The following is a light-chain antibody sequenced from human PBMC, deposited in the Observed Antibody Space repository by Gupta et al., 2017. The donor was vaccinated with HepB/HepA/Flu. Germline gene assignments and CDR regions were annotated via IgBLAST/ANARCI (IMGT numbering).Light chain of an antibody. Sequence: EIVLTQSPSTLSFSPGERSTLSCRASQTMSDYLVWYQQKPGQAPRLIMYDASKRANGIPASFSGGGSGPEFTLTISSREPEDFGIYCCQQRSNCFFTFGQGT. V-gene: IGKV3-11*01. CDR1: QTMSDY. J-gene: IGKJ5*01. CDR2: DAS. CDR3: QQRSNCFFT.